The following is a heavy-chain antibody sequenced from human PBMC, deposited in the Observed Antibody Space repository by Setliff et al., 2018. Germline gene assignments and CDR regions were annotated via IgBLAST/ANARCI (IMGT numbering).Heavy chain of an antibody. V-gene: IGHV3-9*01. CDR2: ISWNSGTI. CDR1: EFKFRNYA. Sequence: PGGSLRLSCAASEFKFRNYAMHWVRQVPGKGLEWVSGISWNSGTIVYVDSVKGRFTISRDNAKNLLFLEMNNLRPEDTALYYCARSENCFSTHCSPYDYWGQGTLVTVSS. J-gene: IGHJ4*02. CDR3: ARSENCFSTHCSPYDY. D-gene: IGHD2-2*01.